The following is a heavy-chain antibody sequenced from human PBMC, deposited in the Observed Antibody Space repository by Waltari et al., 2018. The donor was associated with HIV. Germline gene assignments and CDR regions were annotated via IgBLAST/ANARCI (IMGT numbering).Heavy chain of an antibody. CDR1: GFTFSIYW. CDR2: IKQDGSEK. CDR3: ARLRGGYDFDY. V-gene: IGHV3-7*01. J-gene: IGHJ4*02. Sequence: EVQLVESGGGWVQPGGSLRLSCAAPGFTFSIYWMSWVRQAPGKGLECVANIKQDGSEKSYVDSVKGRFTISRDNAKNSLYLQMNNLRAEDTAVYYCARLRGGYDFDYWGQGTLVTVSS. D-gene: IGHD5-12*01.